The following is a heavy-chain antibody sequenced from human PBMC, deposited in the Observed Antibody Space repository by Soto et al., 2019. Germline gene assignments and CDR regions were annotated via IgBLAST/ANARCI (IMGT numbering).Heavy chain of an antibody. J-gene: IGHJ5*02. CDR3: ARGDYYDSSGYYRYNWFDP. CDR1: GYTFTSYD. D-gene: IGHD3-22*01. CDR2: MNPNSGNT. V-gene: IGHV1-8*01. Sequence: ASVKVSCKASGYTFTSYDINWVRQATGQGLEWMGWMNPNSGNTGYAQKFQGRVTMTRNTSISTAYMELSSLRSEDTAVYYCARGDYYDSSGYYRYNWFDPWGQGTLVTVSS.